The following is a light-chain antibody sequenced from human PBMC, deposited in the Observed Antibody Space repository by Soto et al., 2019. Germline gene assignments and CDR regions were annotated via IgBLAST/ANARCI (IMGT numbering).Light chain of an antibody. Sequence: QSVLTQPPSVSGAPGQRVTISCTGNNSNIGAGYDVHWYQQLPGTAPKLLIYGNNNRPSGVPDRFSGSSSGTSASLAIAGLQAEDESDYYCHSYDSSLSVVFGGGTKVTVL. J-gene: IGLJ2*01. V-gene: IGLV1-40*01. CDR3: HSYDSSLSVV. CDR1: NSNIGAGYD. CDR2: GNN.